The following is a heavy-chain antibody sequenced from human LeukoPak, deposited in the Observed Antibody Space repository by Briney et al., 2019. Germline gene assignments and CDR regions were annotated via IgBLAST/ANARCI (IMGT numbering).Heavy chain of an antibody. Sequence: GGSLRLSCAASGFTFSSYAMSWVRQAPGKGLEWVSTISGSDGSTYYADSLKGRFTISRDNSKNTLYLQMNSLRAEDTAAYYCAPLGYCSDTSCSDTDYWGQGTLVTVSS. V-gene: IGHV3-23*01. CDR2: ISGSDGST. CDR1: GFTFSSYA. J-gene: IGHJ4*02. D-gene: IGHD2-2*01. CDR3: APLGYCSDTSCSDTDY.